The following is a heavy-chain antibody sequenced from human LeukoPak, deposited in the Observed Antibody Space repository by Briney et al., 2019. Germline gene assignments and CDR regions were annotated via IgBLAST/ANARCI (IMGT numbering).Heavy chain of an antibody. Sequence: SVKVSCKASGGTFSSYAISWVRQAPGQGLEWMAGIIPIFGTAKYSQKFQDRVTITTDESTSTAYMELSSLRSEDTAVYYCASGYLSSTWIGAIPYKCDYWGQGTLVTVSS. V-gene: IGHV1-69*05. CDR1: GGTFSSYA. CDR2: IIPIFGTA. D-gene: IGHD6-13*01. J-gene: IGHJ4*02. CDR3: ASGYLSSTWIGAIPYKCDY.